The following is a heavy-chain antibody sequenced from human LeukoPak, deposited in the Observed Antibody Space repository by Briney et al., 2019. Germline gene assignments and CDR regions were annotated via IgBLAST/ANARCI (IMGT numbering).Heavy chain of an antibody. CDR1: GFTFSSYW. CDR2: INSDGSST. D-gene: IGHD6-6*01. Sequence: EGSLRLSCAASGFTFSSYWMHWVRQAPGKGLVWVSRINSDGSSTSYADSVKGRFTISRDNAKNTLYLQMNSLRAEDTAVYYCPRAQYIPPFDPWGQGTLVTVSS. J-gene: IGHJ5*02. V-gene: IGHV3-74*01. CDR3: PRAQYIPPFDP.